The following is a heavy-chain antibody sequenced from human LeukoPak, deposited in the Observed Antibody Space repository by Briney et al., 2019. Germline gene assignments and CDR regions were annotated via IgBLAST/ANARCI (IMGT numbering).Heavy chain of an antibody. CDR2: TSPRNGDT. J-gene: IGHJ4*02. Sequence: ASVKVSCKASGYTFTSYGISWVRQAPGQGLEWMGWTSPRNGDTNYAQKLQGRVTMTTDTSTSTAYMELRSLRSDDTAVYYCARVRAAAGIYYFDYWGQGTLVTVSS. CDR1: GYTFTSYG. D-gene: IGHD6-13*01. V-gene: IGHV1-18*01. CDR3: ARVRAAAGIYYFDY.